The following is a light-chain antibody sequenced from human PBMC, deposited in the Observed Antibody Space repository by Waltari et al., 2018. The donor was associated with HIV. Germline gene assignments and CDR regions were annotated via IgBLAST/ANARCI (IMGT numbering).Light chain of an antibody. Sequence: QSALTQPPSASGSPGQSVTISCTGTSSDVGGYNYVSWYQQPPGRAPKLMIYAVTKPPSRVPDRFSGSNSGTPASLTVSVLQAEDEADYFCSSYSGSTTLVFGGGTKLTVL. CDR3: SSYSGSTTLV. J-gene: IGLJ2*01. CDR1: SSDVGGYNY. V-gene: IGLV2-8*01. CDR2: AVT.